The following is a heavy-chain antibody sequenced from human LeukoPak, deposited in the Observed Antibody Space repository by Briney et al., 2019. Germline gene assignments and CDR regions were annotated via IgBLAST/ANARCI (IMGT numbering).Heavy chain of an antibody. Sequence: PSETLSPTCTVSGNSISSGDNYWSWIRQPAGKGLEWIGRIYTSGSTNYNPSLKSRVTISGDTSKNQFSLRLSSVTAADMAVYYCARASYSYDISGWVPFDYWGQGTLVTVSS. V-gene: IGHV4-61*02. J-gene: IGHJ4*02. CDR1: GNSISSGDNY. CDR3: ARASYSYDISGWVPFDY. D-gene: IGHD3-22*01. CDR2: IYTSGST.